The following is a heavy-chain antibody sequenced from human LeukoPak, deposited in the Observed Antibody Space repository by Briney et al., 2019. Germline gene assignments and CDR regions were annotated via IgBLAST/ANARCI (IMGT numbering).Heavy chain of an antibody. V-gene: IGHV1-8*01. CDR3: ARLGYCSGSSCLAFDI. J-gene: IGHJ3*02. CDR2: MNPNSGNT. Sequence: ASVKVSCKASGYTFTSYDINWVRQATGQGLEWMGWMNPNSGNTGYAQKFQGRVTMTRNTSISTAYMELSSLRSEDTAVYYCARLGYCSGSSCLAFDIWGQGTMVTVSS. CDR1: GYTFTSYD. D-gene: IGHD2-15*01.